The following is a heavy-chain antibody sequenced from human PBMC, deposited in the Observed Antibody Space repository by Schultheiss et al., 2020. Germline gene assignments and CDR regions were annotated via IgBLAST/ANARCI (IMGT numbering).Heavy chain of an antibody. CDR1: GFTFSSYW. CDR2: INSDGSST. Sequence: ESLKISCAASGFTFSSYWMHWVRQAPGKGLVWVSRINSDGSSTSYADSVKGRFTISRDNAKNTLYLQMNSLRAEDTAVYYCARDGGGRGEVLRYFDWLSMTPYYYYGMDVWGQGTTVTVSS. J-gene: IGHJ6*02. V-gene: IGHV3-74*01. CDR3: ARDGGGRGEVLRYFDWLSMTPYYYYGMDV. D-gene: IGHD3-9*01.